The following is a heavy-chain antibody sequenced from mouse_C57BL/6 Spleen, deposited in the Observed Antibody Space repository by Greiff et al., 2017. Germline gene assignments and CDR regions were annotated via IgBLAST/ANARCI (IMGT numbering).Heavy chain of an antibody. CDR2: INYDGSST. J-gene: IGHJ2*01. V-gene: IGHV5-16*01. Sequence: EVMLVESEGGLVQPGSSMKLSCTASGFTFSDYYMAWVRQVPEKGLEWVANINYDGSSTYYLDSLKSRFIISRDNAKNILYLQMSSLKSEDTATYYCARDGGNSFDYWGQGTTLTVSS. CDR3: ARDGGNSFDY. CDR1: GFTFSDYY.